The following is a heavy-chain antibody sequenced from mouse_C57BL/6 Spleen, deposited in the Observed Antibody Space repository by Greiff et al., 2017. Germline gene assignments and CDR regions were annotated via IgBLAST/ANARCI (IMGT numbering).Heavy chain of an antibody. Sequence: EVKLEESGGDLVKPGGSLKLSCAASGFTFSSYGMSWVRQTPDKRLEWVATISSGGSSTYYPDSVKGRFTISRDNAKNTLYLQMSSLKSEDTAMYYCAKREGLGGYWGQGTTLTVSS. CDR3: AKREGLGGY. CDR1: GFTFSSYG. V-gene: IGHV5-6*02. CDR2: ISSGGSST. J-gene: IGHJ2*01. D-gene: IGHD4-1*01.